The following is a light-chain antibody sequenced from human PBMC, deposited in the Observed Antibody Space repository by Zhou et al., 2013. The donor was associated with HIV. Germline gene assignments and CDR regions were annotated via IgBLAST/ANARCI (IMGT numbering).Light chain of an antibody. CDR1: QSVSSK. CDR3: QQYASSPRT. Sequence: EIVMTQSPATLSVSPGERVTLSCRASQSVSSKLVWYQQRPGQAPRLLIYGASTRATGIPARFSGSGSGTEFTLTISSLQSEDFAVYSCQQYASSPRTFGQGTKVEIK. J-gene: IGKJ1*01. V-gene: IGKV3-15*01. CDR2: GAS.